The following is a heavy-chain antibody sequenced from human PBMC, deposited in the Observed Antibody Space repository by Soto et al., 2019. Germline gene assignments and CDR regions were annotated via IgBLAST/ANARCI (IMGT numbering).Heavy chain of an antibody. D-gene: IGHD6-19*01. Sequence: EVQLVESGGDLVQPGGSLRLSCAASGFTFSNFWMSWVRQAPGRGLEWVANMNQDGSEKYYLDSVRGRFTISRDNAKSSLSLQINSLRAEDTAVYYCAKDASGWSVTWGLGTPVIVSS. CDR1: GFTFSNFW. V-gene: IGHV3-7*04. CDR3: AKDASGWSVT. J-gene: IGHJ5*02. CDR2: MNQDGSEK.